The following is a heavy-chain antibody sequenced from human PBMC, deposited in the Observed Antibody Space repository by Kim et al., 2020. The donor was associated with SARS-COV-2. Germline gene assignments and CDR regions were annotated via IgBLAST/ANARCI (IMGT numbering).Heavy chain of an antibody. V-gene: IGHV1-3*01. CDR2: T. D-gene: IGHD6-19*01. CDR3: ARGSGRAFDY. Sequence: TQDSQKFRGRVTITRNTTASTAYMELSSLRSEDTAVYYCARGSGRAFDYWGQGTLVTVAS. J-gene: IGHJ4*02.